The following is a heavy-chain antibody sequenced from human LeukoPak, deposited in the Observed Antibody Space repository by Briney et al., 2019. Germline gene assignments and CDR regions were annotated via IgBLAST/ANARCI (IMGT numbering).Heavy chain of an antibody. J-gene: IGHJ4*02. D-gene: IGHD2-2*01. CDR1: GFTFNTYA. CDR3: AKCHIDSCWLYFDY. CDR2: IRGSGDNT. V-gene: IGHV3-23*01. Sequence: PGGSLRLSCAASGFTFNTYAMSWVRQAPGKGLEWVSGIRGSGDNTYYVDSVKGRFTISRDNSKNTLYLQLNSLRAEDTAVYYCAKCHIDSCWLYFDYWGQGTQITVSP.